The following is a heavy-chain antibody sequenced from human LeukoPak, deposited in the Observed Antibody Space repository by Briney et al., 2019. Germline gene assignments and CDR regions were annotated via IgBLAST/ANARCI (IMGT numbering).Heavy chain of an antibody. CDR2: VSTYNGNT. CDR3: ARDLGRYCSGGSCYYYYSMDV. V-gene: IGHV1-18*01. Sequence: ASVKVSCKASGYTFTSYGISWVRQAPGQGLEWMGWVSTYNGNTNYAQKLQGRVTMTTDTSTSTAYMELRSLRSDDTAVYYCARDLGRYCSGGSCYYYYSMDVWGKGTTVTISS. J-gene: IGHJ6*03. CDR1: GYTFTSYG. D-gene: IGHD2-15*01.